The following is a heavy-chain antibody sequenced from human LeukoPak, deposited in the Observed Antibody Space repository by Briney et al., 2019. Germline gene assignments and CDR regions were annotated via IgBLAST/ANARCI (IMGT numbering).Heavy chain of an antibody. CDR2: INSDGSST. CDR3: ARVPRGVIAATLDY. D-gene: IGHD2-15*01. V-gene: IGHV3-74*01. J-gene: IGHJ4*02. Sequence: PGGSLRLSCAASGFTCSSYWMHWVRQAPGKGLVWVSRINSDGSSTSYADSVKGRFTISRDNAKNTLYLQMNSLRAEDTAVYYCARVPRGVIAATLDYWGQGTLVTVSS. CDR1: GFTCSSYW.